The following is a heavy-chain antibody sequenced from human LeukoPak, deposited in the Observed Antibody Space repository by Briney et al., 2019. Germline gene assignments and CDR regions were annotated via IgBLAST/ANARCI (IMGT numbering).Heavy chain of an antibody. D-gene: IGHD2-2*01. CDR3: AKDWSCSSASCRFDY. J-gene: IGHJ4*02. Sequence: PGGSLRLSCVASGFSFSNYAMSWVRPAPGQGLEWVSGICGSGGNTYYADSVKGRFTISRDNSKNTLYLQMNSQRADDTAVYHCAKDWSCSSASCRFDYWGQGTLVTVSS. CDR2: ICGSGGNT. V-gene: IGHV3-23*01. CDR1: GFSFSNYA.